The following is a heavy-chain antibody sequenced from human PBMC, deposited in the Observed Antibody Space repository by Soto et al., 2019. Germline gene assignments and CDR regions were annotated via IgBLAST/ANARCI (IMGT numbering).Heavy chain of an antibody. D-gene: IGHD6-19*01. CDR2: ISGSGDST. CDR3: AKGVPGIAVAGTGYFQH. Sequence: GALRLSCAASGFAFSSYAMSWVRQAPGKGLEWVSGISGSGDSTYYADSVKGRFTISRDNSKNTLYLQMNSPRAEDTAVFYCAKGVPGIAVAGTGYFQHWGQGTLVTVSS. CDR1: GFAFSSYA. V-gene: IGHV3-23*01. J-gene: IGHJ1*01.